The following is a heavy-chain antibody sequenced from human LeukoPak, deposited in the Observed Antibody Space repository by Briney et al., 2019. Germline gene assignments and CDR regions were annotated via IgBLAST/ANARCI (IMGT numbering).Heavy chain of an antibody. D-gene: IGHD6-13*01. CDR3: ATTNSSSWYRLNNWFDP. V-gene: IGHV1-24*01. CDR1: GYXLTELS. J-gene: IGHJ5*02. CDR2: FDPEDGET. Sequence: ASVKVSCKVSGYXLTELSIHWVRQAPGKRLEWMGGFDPEDGETIYAQKFQGRVTMTEDTSTDTAYMELSSLRSEDTAVYYCATTNSSSWYRLNNWFDPWGQGTLVTVSS.